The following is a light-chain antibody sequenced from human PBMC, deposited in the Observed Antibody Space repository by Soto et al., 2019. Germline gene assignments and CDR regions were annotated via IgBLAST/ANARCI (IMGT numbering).Light chain of an antibody. V-gene: IGKV1-5*01. CDR2: DAS. Sequence: DIQMTQSPSSLSAYVGDRVTITCRASQSISRWLAWYQEKPGKAPKVLIYDASNLESGVPSRFSGSGSGTEFTLTISRLQPDDFATYYCQQYSSYWTFGQGTKVDIK. CDR1: QSISRW. CDR3: QQYSSYWT. J-gene: IGKJ1*01.